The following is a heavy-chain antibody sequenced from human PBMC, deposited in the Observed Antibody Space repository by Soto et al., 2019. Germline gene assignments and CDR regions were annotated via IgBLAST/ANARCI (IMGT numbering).Heavy chain of an antibody. J-gene: IGHJ6*02. Sequence: PGGSLRLSCAASGFTFSSYGMHWVRQAPGKGLEWVAVISYDGSNKYYADSVKGRFTISRDNSKNTLYLQMNSLRAEDTAVYYCAKDQSTFPIAVAPSYYGMDVWGQGTTVTVSS. V-gene: IGHV3-30*18. CDR3: AKDQSTFPIAVAPSYYGMDV. CDR1: GFTFSSYG. CDR2: ISYDGSNK. D-gene: IGHD6-19*01.